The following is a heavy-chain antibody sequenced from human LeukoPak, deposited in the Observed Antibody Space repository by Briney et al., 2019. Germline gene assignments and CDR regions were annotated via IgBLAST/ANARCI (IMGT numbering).Heavy chain of an antibody. V-gene: IGHV4-39*01. CDR2: IFYRGST. CDR1: GGSLSSITYS. Sequence: SESLSLTCTVSGGSLSSITYSWGSVRPPPGRGLECIGNIFYRGSTYCNPSLRSRVTISVDTSKNQFSLKLNSVTASDTAVYYCARWAGYSSNGAPTYSFDIWGQGTMVTVSS. CDR3: ARWAGYSSNGAPTYSFDI. D-gene: IGHD6-19*01. J-gene: IGHJ3*02.